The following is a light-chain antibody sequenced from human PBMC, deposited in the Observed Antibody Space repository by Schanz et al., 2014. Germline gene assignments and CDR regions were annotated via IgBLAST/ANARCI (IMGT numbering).Light chain of an antibody. CDR2: GAS. Sequence: EIVLTQSPATLSLSPGERATLSCRASQSVRSYLAWYQHKPGQAPRLLIYGASSRATGIPDRFSGSGSGTVFTLTISRLEPEDLALYYCQQYGSLPITFGPGTKVEIK. J-gene: IGKJ3*01. CDR1: QSVRSY. V-gene: IGKV3-20*01. CDR3: QQYGSLPIT.